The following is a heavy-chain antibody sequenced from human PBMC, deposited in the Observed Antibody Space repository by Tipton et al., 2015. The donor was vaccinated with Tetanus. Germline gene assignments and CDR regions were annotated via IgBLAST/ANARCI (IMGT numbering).Heavy chain of an antibody. J-gene: IGHJ5*02. CDR2: IYYTGNT. CDR3: ARSADNWFDP. V-gene: IGHV4-61*01. Sequence: TLSLTCTVSGGSVSNGSYYWNWIRQPPGKGLEWIGHIYYTGNTLENPSVKGRVTLSLDKSKNQFSLKLRSVTAADTAIYYCARSADNWFDPWGQGILVTVSS. CDR1: GGSVSNGSYY.